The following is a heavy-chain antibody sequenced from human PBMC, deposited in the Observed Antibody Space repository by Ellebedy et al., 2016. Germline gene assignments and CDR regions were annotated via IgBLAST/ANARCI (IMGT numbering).Heavy chain of an antibody. Sequence: ASVKVSCKASGYTFNSYGISWVRQAPGQGLEWMGWISAYSGNTNYAQKLQGRVTMTTDTSTSTAYMELRSLRSDDTDVYYCAREGDSRVGYAFDIWGQGTMVTVSS. CDR1: GYTFNSYG. J-gene: IGHJ3*02. V-gene: IGHV1-18*01. CDR2: ISAYSGNT. D-gene: IGHD3-22*01. CDR3: AREGDSRVGYAFDI.